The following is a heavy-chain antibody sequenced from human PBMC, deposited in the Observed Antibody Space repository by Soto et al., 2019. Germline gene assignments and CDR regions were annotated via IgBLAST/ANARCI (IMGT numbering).Heavy chain of an antibody. CDR1: GGSISSGGYY. CDR3: ARATPGEYYGMDV. D-gene: IGHD2-21*01. J-gene: IGHJ6*02. CDR2: IYYSGST. V-gene: IGHV4-31*03. Sequence: QVQLQESGPGLVKPSQTLSLTCTVSGGSISSGGYYWSWIRQHPGKGLEWIGYIYYSGSTYYNPSLKSRVTISVDTSKNQCSLKLSAVTAADTAVYYCARATPGEYYGMDVWGQGTTVTVSS.